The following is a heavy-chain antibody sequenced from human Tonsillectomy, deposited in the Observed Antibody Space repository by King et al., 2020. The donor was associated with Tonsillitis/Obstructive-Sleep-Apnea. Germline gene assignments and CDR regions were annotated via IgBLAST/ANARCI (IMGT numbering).Heavy chain of an antibody. CDR3: ARRVTMVQGTFDY. Sequence: QLQESGPGLVKPSETLSLTCTVSGGSISSSSYYWGWIRQPPGKGLGWIGSIYYSGSTYYNPSLKSRVNISVDTSKNQFSLKLSSVTAADTAVYYCARRVTMVQGTFDYWGQGTLVTVSS. CDR2: IYYSGST. D-gene: IGHD3-10*01. V-gene: IGHV4-39*01. CDR1: GGSISSSSYY. J-gene: IGHJ4*02.